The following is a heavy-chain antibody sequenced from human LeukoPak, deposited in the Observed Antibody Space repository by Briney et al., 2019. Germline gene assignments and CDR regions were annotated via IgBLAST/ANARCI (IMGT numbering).Heavy chain of an antibody. Sequence: ASGKVSCKASGYPFNNYDINWVRQATGQGLEWMGWMNPHSGKTGYAQNFQGRVTMTRDTSISTAYMELSSLRSEDTAVYYCARLSSHYGDYKVDPWGQGTLVTVSS. V-gene: IGHV1-8*01. J-gene: IGHJ5*02. CDR2: MNPHSGKT. CDR1: GYPFNNYD. CDR3: ARLSSHYGDYKVDP. D-gene: IGHD4-17*01.